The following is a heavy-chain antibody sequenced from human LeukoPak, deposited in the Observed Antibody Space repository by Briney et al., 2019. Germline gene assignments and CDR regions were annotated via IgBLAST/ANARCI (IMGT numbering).Heavy chain of an antibody. CDR2: INHSGST. Sequence: PSETLSLTCAVYGGSFSDYYWSWIRQPPGKGLEWIGEINHSGSTNYNPSLKSRVTISVDTSKNQFSLKLSSVTAADTAVYYCASANTLTYYYDSSGYYYFDYWGQGTLVTVSS. V-gene: IGHV4-34*01. CDR1: GGSFSDYY. D-gene: IGHD3-22*01. J-gene: IGHJ4*02. CDR3: ASANTLTYYYDSSGYYYFDY.